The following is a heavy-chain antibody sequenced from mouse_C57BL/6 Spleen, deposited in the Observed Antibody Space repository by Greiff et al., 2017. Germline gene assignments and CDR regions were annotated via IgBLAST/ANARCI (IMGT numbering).Heavy chain of an antibody. D-gene: IGHD2-4*01. CDR3: ARSGYDYGNY. CDR1: GYTFTSYW. CDR2: IDPSDSYT. J-gene: IGHJ3*01. V-gene: IGHV1-69*01. Sequence: VQLQQPGAELVMPGASVKLSCKASGYTFTSYWMHWVKQRPGQGLEWIGEIDPSDSYTNYNQKFKGKSTLTVDKSSSTAYMQLSSLTSEDSAVYYCARSGYDYGNYWGQGTLVTVSA.